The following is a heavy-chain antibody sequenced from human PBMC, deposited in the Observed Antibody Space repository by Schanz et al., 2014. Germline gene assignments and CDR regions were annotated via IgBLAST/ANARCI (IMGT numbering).Heavy chain of an antibody. Sequence: EVQLLESGGGLVQPGGSLRLSCAASGFSIRNHDMHWVRQATGAGLEWVSAIGTAGDTFYLDSVKGRFTISRDNAKNTLYLQMNSLSADDTAVFYCAKGMGYCSGGTCYDYYYYGLDVWGQGTTVNVSS. J-gene: IGHJ6*02. CDR2: IGTAGDT. CDR1: GFSIRNHD. V-gene: IGHV3-13*04. CDR3: AKGMGYCSGGTCYDYYYYGLDV. D-gene: IGHD2-15*01.